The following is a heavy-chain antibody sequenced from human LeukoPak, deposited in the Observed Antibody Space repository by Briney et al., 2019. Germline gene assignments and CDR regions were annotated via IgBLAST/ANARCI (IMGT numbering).Heavy chain of an antibody. V-gene: IGHV1-46*03. J-gene: IGHJ5*02. CDR1: GYTFTSYY. D-gene: IGHD3-10*01. CDR2: INPSGGST. Sequence: GASVKVSCKASGYTFTSYYMHWVRQAPGQGLEWMGIINPSGGSTSYAQKFQGRVTMTRDTSTSTVYMELSSLRSEDTAVYYCAREGRDYGSGSYNVNWFDPWGQGTLVTVSS. CDR3: AREGRDYGSGSYNVNWFDP.